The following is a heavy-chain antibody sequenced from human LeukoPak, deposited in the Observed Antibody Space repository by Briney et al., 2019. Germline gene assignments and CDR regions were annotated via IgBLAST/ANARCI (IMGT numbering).Heavy chain of an antibody. Sequence: SETLSLTCTVSGASISSYYWSWIRQPPGKGLEWIGYIYYSGSTNYNPSLKSRVTFSVDTSKNQFSLKLISVTAADTAVYYCARKSRGYSGSYDYWGQGTLVTVSS. CDR2: IYYSGST. CDR1: GASISSYY. D-gene: IGHD1-26*01. V-gene: IGHV4-59*01. CDR3: ARKSRGYSGSYDY. J-gene: IGHJ4*02.